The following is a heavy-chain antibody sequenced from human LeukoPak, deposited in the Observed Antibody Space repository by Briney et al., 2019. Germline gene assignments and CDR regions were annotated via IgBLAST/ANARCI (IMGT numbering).Heavy chain of an antibody. Sequence: GGSLRLSCAASGFTSSDYYMSWIRQAPGKGLEWVSYISSSGSTISYAGSVKGRFTISRDNAKNSLYLQMNSLRAEDTAVYYCARDGAVSLYYFYAMDVWGQGTTVTVAS. CDR3: ARDGAVSLYYFYAMDV. J-gene: IGHJ6*02. D-gene: IGHD3-16*01. V-gene: IGHV3-11*01. CDR1: GFTSSDYY. CDR2: ISSSGSTI.